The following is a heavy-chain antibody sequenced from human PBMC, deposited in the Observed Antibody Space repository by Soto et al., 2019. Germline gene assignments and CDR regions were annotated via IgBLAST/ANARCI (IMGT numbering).Heavy chain of an antibody. Sequence: PGGSLRLSCAASGFTFSDYYMSWIRQAPGKGLEWISYISSSGGTINYADSVKGRFAISRDNAKKSSYLQMSSLRAEDTAVYYCAIGRASYYDSSGYMIGYWGQGTLGTVSS. CDR2: ISSSGGTI. CDR1: GFTFSDYY. D-gene: IGHD3-22*01. CDR3: AIGRASYYDSSGYMIGY. J-gene: IGHJ4*02. V-gene: IGHV3-11*01.